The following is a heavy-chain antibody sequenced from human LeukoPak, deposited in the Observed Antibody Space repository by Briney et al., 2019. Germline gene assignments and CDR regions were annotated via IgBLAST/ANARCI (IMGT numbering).Heavy chain of an antibody. D-gene: IGHD6-19*01. CDR1: GGTFSSYA. CDR3: ARAAVASKPYNWFDP. CDR2: IIPIFGTA. Sequence: ASVTVSCTASGGTFSSYAISWVRQAPGQGLEWMGGIIPIFGTANYAQKFQGRVTITADESTSTAYMELSSLRSEDTAVYYCARAAVASKPYNWFDPWGQGTLVTVSS. V-gene: IGHV1-69*01. J-gene: IGHJ5*02.